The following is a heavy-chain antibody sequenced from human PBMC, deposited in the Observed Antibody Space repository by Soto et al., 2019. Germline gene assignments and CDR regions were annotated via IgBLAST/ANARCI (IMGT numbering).Heavy chain of an antibody. D-gene: IGHD2-15*01. CDR3: ARDLSGNPGY. V-gene: IGHV1-18*04. CDR1: GYNFANYY. J-gene: IGHJ4*02. Sequence: PGESLKISCKASGYNFANYYITWVRQAPGQGLEWMGWISAYNGNTNYAQKLQGRVTMTTDTSTSTAYMELRSLRSDDTAVYYCARDLSGNPGYWGQGTLVTVSS. CDR2: ISAYNGNT.